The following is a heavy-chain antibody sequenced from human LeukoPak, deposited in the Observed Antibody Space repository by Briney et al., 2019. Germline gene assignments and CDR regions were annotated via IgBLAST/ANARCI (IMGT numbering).Heavy chain of an antibody. CDR2: ISGSGATT. Sequence: GGSLRLSCAASGFTFSSYVMTWVRQAPGKGLEWDSTISGSGATTYYADSVKGRFTISRDNSKNTLSLQMNSLRAEDTAVYYCAKIAGFGEWGPNYFDYWGQGTLVTVSS. CDR1: GFTFSSYV. D-gene: IGHD3-10*01. V-gene: IGHV3-23*01. J-gene: IGHJ4*02. CDR3: AKIAGFGEWGPNYFDY.